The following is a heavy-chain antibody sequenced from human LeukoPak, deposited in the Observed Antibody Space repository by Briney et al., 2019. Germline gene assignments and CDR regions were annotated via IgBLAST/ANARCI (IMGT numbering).Heavy chain of an antibody. V-gene: IGHV4-31*03. J-gene: IGHJ4*02. CDR2: IYCSGST. CDR1: GGSISSGGYY. Sequence: SETLSLTCTVSGGSISSGGYYWSWVRQHPGKGLEWIGYIYCSGSTYYNPSLKSRVSISVDTSTNQFSLKLRSVTAADTAVYYCARTMGTVTRYFDYWGQGTLVTVSS. D-gene: IGHD4-17*01. CDR3: ARTMGTVTRYFDY.